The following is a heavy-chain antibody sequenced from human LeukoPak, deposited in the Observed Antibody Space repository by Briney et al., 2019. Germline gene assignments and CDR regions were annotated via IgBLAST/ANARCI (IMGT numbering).Heavy chain of an antibody. CDR1: GFTFSSYG. CDR3: AKAPAGRMTTVTIDY. J-gene: IGHJ4*02. Sequence: GRSLRLSCAASGFTFSSYGMYWVRQAPGKGLEWVAVISYDESNKYYSDSVKGRFTVSRDNSKNTLYLQMNSLRAEDTAVYYCAKAPAGRMTTVTIDYWGQGTLVTVSS. D-gene: IGHD4-17*01. V-gene: IGHV3-30*18. CDR2: ISYDESNK.